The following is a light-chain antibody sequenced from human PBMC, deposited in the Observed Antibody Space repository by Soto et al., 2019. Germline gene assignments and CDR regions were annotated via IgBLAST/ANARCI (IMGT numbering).Light chain of an antibody. CDR3: SSFAGGPYV. Sequence: QSALTQPRSVSGSPGQSVAISCTGTSSDIGGYNYVSWYQQHPGRAPKLVIYHVSKRPSGVPDRFSGSKSGNTASLTISGLQAEDVADYYCSSFAGGPYVFGTGTKVNVL. CDR2: HVS. V-gene: IGLV2-11*01. J-gene: IGLJ1*01. CDR1: SSDIGGYNY.